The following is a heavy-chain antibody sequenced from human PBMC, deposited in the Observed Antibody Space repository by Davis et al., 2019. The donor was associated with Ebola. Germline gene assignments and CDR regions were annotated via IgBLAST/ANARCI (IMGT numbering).Heavy chain of an antibody. J-gene: IGHJ4*02. CDR3: AKDWQPSI. CDR1: GFTFSNYA. Sequence: GESLKISCTASGFTFSNYAMSWVRQAPGKGLEWVSFISNSGDRTYYADSVKGRFTISRDNSKNTLSLQMNSLRAEDTALYYCAKDWQPSIWGQGTLVTVSS. D-gene: IGHD1-14*01. CDR2: ISNSGDRT. V-gene: IGHV3-23*01.